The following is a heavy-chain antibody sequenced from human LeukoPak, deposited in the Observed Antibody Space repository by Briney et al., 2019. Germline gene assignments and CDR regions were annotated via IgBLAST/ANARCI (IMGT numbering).Heavy chain of an antibody. CDR1: GGSISSYY. CDR2: IYYSGST. Sequence: PSETLSLTCTVSGGSISSYYWSWIRQPPGKGLEWIGYIYYSGSTNYNPSLKSRVTISVDTSKNQFSLKLSSVTAADTAVYYCAKWLTQYHYYMDAWGKGTTVTVSS. J-gene: IGHJ6*03. V-gene: IGHV4-59*01. D-gene: IGHD6-19*01. CDR3: AKWLTQYHYYMDA.